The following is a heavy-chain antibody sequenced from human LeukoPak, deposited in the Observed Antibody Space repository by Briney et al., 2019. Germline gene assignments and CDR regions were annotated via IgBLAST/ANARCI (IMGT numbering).Heavy chain of an antibody. CDR1: GGTFTNYA. Sequence: SVKVSCKASGGTFTNYAINWVRQAPGEGLEWMGRIIPILDVTNYAQKFQGRVTITADQSTSTAYMELSSVRAEDTGVYFCARGGGVDILTGFQSWGQGTLVTVSS. CDR3: ARGGGVDILTGFQS. V-gene: IGHV1-69*04. D-gene: IGHD3-9*01. CDR2: IIPILDVT. J-gene: IGHJ5*02.